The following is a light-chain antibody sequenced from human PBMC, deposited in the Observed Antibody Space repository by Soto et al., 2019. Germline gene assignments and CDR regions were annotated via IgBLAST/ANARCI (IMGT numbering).Light chain of an antibody. J-gene: IGLJ3*02. CDR3: CSYAGSSWV. Sequence: QSVLTQPASVSGSPGQSITISCTGTSSDVGSYNLVSWYQQHPGKAPKLMIYEVSKRPSGVSNRFSGSKSGNTASLTISGLQAEDAADYYCCSYAGSSWVFGGGTKLTVL. V-gene: IGLV2-23*02. CDR1: SSDVGSYNL. CDR2: EVS.